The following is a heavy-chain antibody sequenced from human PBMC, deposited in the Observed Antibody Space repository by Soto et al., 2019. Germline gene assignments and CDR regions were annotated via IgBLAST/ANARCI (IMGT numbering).Heavy chain of an antibody. CDR1: GGSFSGYY. D-gene: IGHD2-2*01. CDR3: AGYGSSTSCYEVDY. V-gene: IGHV4-34*01. Sequence: SETLSLTCAVYGGSFSGYYWSWIRQPPGKGLEWIGEINHSGITNYNPSLKSRVTISVDTSKNQFSLKLSSVTAADTAVYYCAGYGSSTSCYEVDYWGQGTLVTVSS. CDR2: INHSGIT. J-gene: IGHJ4*02.